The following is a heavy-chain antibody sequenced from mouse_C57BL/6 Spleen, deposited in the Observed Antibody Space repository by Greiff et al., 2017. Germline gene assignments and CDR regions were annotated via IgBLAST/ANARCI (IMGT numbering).Heavy chain of an antibody. CDR1: GYTFTSYW. D-gene: IGHD1-1*01. CDR3: ARGDHYGSSFVY. CDR2: IYPGSGST. J-gene: IGHJ3*01. Sequence: QVQLQHPGAEFVKPGASVKMSCKASGYTFTSYWITWVKQRPGQGLEWIGEIYPGSGSTNCNEKFKRKATLTVDTSSSTAYMQLSRLTSEDSAVYYCARGDHYGSSFVYWGQGTLVTVSA. V-gene: IGHV1-55*01.